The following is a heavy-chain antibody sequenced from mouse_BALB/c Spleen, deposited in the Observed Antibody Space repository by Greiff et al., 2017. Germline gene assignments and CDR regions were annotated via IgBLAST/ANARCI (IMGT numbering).Heavy chain of an antibody. V-gene: IGHV5-12-1*01. D-gene: IGHD2-2*01. J-gene: IGHJ4*01. CDR1: GFAFSSYD. Sequence: EVKLVESGGGLVKPGGSLKLSCAASGFAFSSYDMSWVRQTPEKRLEWVAYISSGGGSTYYPDTVKGRFTISRDNAKNTLYLQMSSLKSEDTAMYYCARCGYSAMDYWGQGTSVTVSS. CDR3: ARCGYSAMDY. CDR2: ISSGGGST.